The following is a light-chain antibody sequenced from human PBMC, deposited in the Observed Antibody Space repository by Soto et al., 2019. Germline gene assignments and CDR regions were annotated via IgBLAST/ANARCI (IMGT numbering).Light chain of an antibody. CDR1: QTVSSY. CDR3: QQYGTSPIT. CDR2: GAS. Sequence: ENVLTQSPGTLSLSPGERATLSCRASQTVSSYLTWYQQRPGQAPRLLIYGASKRATGIPDRFSGSGSGTYFTLTISRLEPEDFALYYCQQYGTSPITFGQGTRLEIK. J-gene: IGKJ5*01. V-gene: IGKV3-20*01.